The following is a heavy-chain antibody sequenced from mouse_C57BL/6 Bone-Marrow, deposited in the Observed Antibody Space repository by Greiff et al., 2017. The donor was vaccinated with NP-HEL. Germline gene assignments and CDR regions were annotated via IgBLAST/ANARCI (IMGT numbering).Heavy chain of an antibody. D-gene: IGHD1-1*02. J-gene: IGHJ3*01. CDR3: ARGTMAWFAY. V-gene: IGHV5-4*03. CDR1: GFTFSSYA. Sequence: EVKLMESGGGLVKPGGSLKLSCAASGFTFSSYAMSWVRQPPEKRLEWVATISDGGSYTYYPANVKGRFTISRDNAKNNLYLQMSHLKSEDTAMYYCARGTMAWFAYWGQGTLVTVSA. CDR2: ISDGGSYT.